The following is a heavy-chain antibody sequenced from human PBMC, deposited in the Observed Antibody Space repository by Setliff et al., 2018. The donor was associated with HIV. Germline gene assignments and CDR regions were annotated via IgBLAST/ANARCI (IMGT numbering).Heavy chain of an antibody. CDR2: IKQDGSEK. J-gene: IGHJ4*02. V-gene: IGHV3-7*03. CDR3: ARGPGYLTDF. CDR1: RFTFSSYW. D-gene: IGHD2-15*01. Sequence: GGSLRLSCAASRFTFSSYWMSWVRQASGKGLQWVANIKQDGSEKKYVDSGQGRFTISRDNAKNSLYLQMNSLRADDTAVYYCARGPGYLTDFWGPGILVTVSS.